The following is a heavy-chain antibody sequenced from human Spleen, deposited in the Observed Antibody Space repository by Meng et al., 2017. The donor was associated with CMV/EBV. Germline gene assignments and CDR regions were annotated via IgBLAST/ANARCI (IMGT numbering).Heavy chain of an antibody. D-gene: IGHD3-22*01. V-gene: IGHV3-30*04. CDR3: ARGRYYYDSSGYIDY. CDR1: GFTFSNYA. J-gene: IGHJ4*02. CDR2: ISYDGSDK. Sequence: GESLKISCAASGFTFSNYAVHWVRQAPGKGLEWVALISYDGSDKYYADSVKGRFIISRDNSKDTLSLQMNSLRPGDTALYYCARGRYYYDSSGYIDYWGQGTLVTVSS.